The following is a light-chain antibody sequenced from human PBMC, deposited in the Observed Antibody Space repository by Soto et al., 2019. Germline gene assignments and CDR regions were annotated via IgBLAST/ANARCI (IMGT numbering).Light chain of an antibody. V-gene: IGLV2-11*01. J-gene: IGLJ1*01. CDR1: SCDVGAYDY. CDR3: CSYAGSYASDYV. CDR2: DVT. Sequence: QSVLTQPPSVSGSPGQSVTISCTGTSCDVGAYDYVSWYQQHPGKAPKLMIYDVTKRPSGVPDRFSGSKSGNTAPLTISGLQAEDEADYYCCSYAGSYASDYVFXAGTKVTVL.